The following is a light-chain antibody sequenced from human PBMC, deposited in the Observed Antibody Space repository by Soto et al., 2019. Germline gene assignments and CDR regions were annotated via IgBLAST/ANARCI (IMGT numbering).Light chain of an antibody. J-gene: IGLJ3*02. V-gene: IGLV1-40*01. Sequence: QSLLTHPPSFSGAPGQRVTISCTGGASNIGANYDVHWYQQLPGTAPKLLIYGTSNRPSGVPDRFSGSKSGTSASLTITGLQAEDEAHYFCQSYDFTLGAFWVFGGGTKVTVL. CDR2: GTS. CDR3: QSYDFTLGAFWV. CDR1: ASNIGANYD.